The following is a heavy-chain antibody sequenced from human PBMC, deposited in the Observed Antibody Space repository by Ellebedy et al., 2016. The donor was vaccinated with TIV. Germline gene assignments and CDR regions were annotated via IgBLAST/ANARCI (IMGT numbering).Heavy chain of an antibody. CDR2: IKGKTDGEIT. J-gene: IGHJ4*02. CDR1: GFTFSDAW. V-gene: IGHV3-15*01. Sequence: GESLKISCAASGFTFSDAWMRWVRQAPGKGLEWVGRIKGKTDGEITDYAAPVEDRFTISRDESKQTLYLHMNSLKTEDTAVYWCTTDLNWGQGALVTVSS. CDR3: TTDLN.